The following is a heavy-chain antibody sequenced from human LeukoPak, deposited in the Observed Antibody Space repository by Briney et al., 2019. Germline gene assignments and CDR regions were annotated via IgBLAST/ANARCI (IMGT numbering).Heavy chain of an antibody. D-gene: IGHD1-1*01. CDR1: GFTFSSYS. V-gene: IGHV3-48*01. J-gene: IGHJ6*03. CDR3: AREGWVLVTTDYYYYMDV. CDR2: ISSSGITI. Sequence: GGSLRLSCAPLGFTFSSYSMNWVRQAPGKGLEWVSYISSSGITIYYADSVKGRFTISRDNAKNSLDLQMNSLRAEDTAVYYCAREGWVLVTTDYYYYMDVWGKGTTVTVSS.